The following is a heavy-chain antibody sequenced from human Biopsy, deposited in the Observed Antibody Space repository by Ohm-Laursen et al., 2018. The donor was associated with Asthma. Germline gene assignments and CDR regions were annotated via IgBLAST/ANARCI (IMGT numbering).Heavy chain of an antibody. J-gene: IGHJ4*02. V-gene: IGHV2-5*02. D-gene: IGHD1-26*01. CDR2: IFWDDDK. CDR3: VHTLVGLKAFDF. Sequence: PTQTLTLTFTVSGFSLGTLGVGVGWFRQPPGKALEWLAHIFWDDDKRYSPSLKSRLTITRDTPKDQVVLTMTNMGPVDTGTYYCVHTLVGLKAFDFWGQGTLVTVSP. CDR1: GFSLGTLGVG.